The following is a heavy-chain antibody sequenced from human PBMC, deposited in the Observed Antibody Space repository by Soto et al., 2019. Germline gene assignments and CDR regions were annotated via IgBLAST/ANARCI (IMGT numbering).Heavy chain of an antibody. CDR3: ARTSYDSSGTAADP. CDR2: IYYSGST. D-gene: IGHD3-22*01. J-gene: IGHJ5*02. V-gene: IGHV4-31*03. CDR1: GGSISSGNNY. Sequence: QVQLQESGPGLVKPSQTLSLTSTVSGGSISSGNNYWSWIRQHPGKGLEWIGYIYYSGSTYYNPSLKSRVTISVDTSKNQFSLKLSSVTAADTAVYYCARTSYDSSGTAADPWGQGTLVTVS.